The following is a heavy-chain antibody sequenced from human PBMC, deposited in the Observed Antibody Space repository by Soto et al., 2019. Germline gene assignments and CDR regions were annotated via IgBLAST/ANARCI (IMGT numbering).Heavy chain of an antibody. CDR3: AKVLGQGTIPYY. J-gene: IGHJ4*02. CDR2: ISYDGSDK. CDR1: GFTFNSYG. V-gene: IGHV3-30*18. D-gene: IGHD2-21*01. Sequence: QVQLVESGGGVVQPGRSLRLSCAASGFTFNSYGMHWVRQAPGKGLEWVALISYDGSDKYYPDSVKGRFTISRDNSKNTLYLQMNSMRPEDTAVYYGAKVLGQGTIPYYWGQGTMVTVSS.